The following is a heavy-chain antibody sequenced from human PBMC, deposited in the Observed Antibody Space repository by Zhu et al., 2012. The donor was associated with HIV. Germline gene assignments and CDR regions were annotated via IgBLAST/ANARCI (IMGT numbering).Heavy chain of an antibody. J-gene: IGHJ5*02. D-gene: IGHD1-14*01. CDR2: IYHSGST. CDR1: GGSISSGGYS. V-gene: IGHV4-30-2*01. CDR3: ARGPPQGSWFDP. Sequence: QVQLQESGSGLVKPSQTLSLTCAVSGGSISSGGYSWSWIRQPPGKGLEWIGYIYHSGSTYYNPSLKSRVTISVDGSKNQFSLKLSSVTAADTAVYYCARGPPQGSWFDPWGPRGTLGHRLL.